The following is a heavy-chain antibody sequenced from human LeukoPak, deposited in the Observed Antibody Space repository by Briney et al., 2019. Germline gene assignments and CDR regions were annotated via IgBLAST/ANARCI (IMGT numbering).Heavy chain of an antibody. V-gene: IGHV3-30-3*01. CDR3: ARGPCPSSTSCYGAEYFQH. Sequence: PGGSLRLSCAASGFTFSSYAMHWVRQAPGKGLEWVAVISYDGSNKYYADSVKGRFTISRDNSKNTLYLQMNSLRAEDTAVYYCARGPCPSSTSCYGAEYFQHWGQGTLVTVSS. D-gene: IGHD2-2*01. CDR1: GFTFSSYA. CDR2: ISYDGSNK. J-gene: IGHJ1*01.